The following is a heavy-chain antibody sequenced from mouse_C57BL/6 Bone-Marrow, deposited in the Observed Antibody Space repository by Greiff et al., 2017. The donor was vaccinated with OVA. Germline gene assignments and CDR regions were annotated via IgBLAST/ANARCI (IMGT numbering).Heavy chain of an antibody. D-gene: IGHD1-1*01. CDR3: ARGYYGSSYWYFDV. CDR1: GYTFTSYW. CDR2: IDPSDSYT. J-gene: IGHJ1*03. Sequence: QVQLQQPGAELVMPGASVKLSCKASGYTFTSYWMPWVPPRPGPVLDWIGEIDPSDSYTNYNQKFKGKSTLTVDKSSSTAYMQLSSLTSEDSAVYYCARGYYGSSYWYFDVWGTGTTVTVSS. V-gene: IGHV1-69*01.